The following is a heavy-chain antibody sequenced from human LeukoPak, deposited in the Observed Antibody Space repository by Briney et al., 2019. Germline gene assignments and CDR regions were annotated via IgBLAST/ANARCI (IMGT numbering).Heavy chain of an antibody. Sequence: PSQTLSLTCAVSGGSSRSGDYFWRWIPQPPGKGLEWIGHLYYSGNTYYNPSLKSRVSISVDTSKNQFSLKLSSVTAADTAVYYCARGNNDYGGKKAFDYWGQGTLVTVSS. V-gene: IGHV4-30-4*01. D-gene: IGHD4-23*01. J-gene: IGHJ4*02. CDR2: LYYSGNT. CDR1: GGSSRSGDYF. CDR3: ARGNNDYGGKKAFDY.